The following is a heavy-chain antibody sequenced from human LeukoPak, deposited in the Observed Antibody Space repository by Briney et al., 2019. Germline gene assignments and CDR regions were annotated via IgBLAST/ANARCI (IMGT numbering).Heavy chain of an antibody. CDR3: AKDRDRFENLDY. D-gene: IGHD3-10*01. J-gene: IGHJ4*02. V-gene: IGHV3-20*04. CDR2: INWNGGST. CDR1: GFTFDDYG. Sequence: GGSLRLSCAASGFTFDDYGMSWVRQAPGKGLEWVSGINWNGGSTGYADSVKGRFTISRDNAKNSLYLQMNSLRAEDTAVYYCAKDRDRFENLDYWGQGTQVTVSS.